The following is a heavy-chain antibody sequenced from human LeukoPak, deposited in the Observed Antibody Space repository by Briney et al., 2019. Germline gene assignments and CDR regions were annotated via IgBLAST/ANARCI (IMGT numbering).Heavy chain of an antibody. CDR2: FSGSSGRT. D-gene: IGHD2-15*01. V-gene: IGHV3-23*01. CDR3: AKRYCSGGSCYHRYFDY. Sequence: GGSLRLSCAASGFTFSSYWMSWVRQAPGRGLEWVSLFSGSSGRTYYADSVKGRFTISRDNSKNTLYLHMNSLRAEDTAIYYCAKRYCSGGSCYHRYFDYWGQGTLVTVSS. CDR1: GFTFSSYW. J-gene: IGHJ4*02.